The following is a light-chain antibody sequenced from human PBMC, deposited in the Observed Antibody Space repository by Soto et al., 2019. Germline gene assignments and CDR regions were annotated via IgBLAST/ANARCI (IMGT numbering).Light chain of an antibody. J-gene: IGLJ2*01. CDR1: SSNIGADYD. Sequence: QSVLTQPHSASGAPGQRVTISCTGGSSNIGADYDVHWYQQLPGTAPQLFIYGNRNRPSGVPDRFSGSESGTSASLATTGLQAEHDADSYCQSYDSSLSGHVVFGGGTKRTVL. CDR3: QSYDSSLSGHVV. V-gene: IGLV1-40*01. CDR2: GNR.